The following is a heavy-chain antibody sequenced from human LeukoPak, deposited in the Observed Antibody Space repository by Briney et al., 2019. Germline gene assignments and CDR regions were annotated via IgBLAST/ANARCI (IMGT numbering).Heavy chain of an antibody. Sequence: SETLSVTCTVSGGSISSYYWSWIRQPPGKGLEWIGYIYYSGSTNYNPSLKSRVTISVDTSKNQFSLKLSSVTAADTAVYYCARGGYSSSHDAFDIWGQGTMVTVSS. D-gene: IGHD6-13*01. V-gene: IGHV4-59*01. CDR2: IYYSGST. J-gene: IGHJ3*02. CDR1: GGSISSYY. CDR3: ARGGYSSSHDAFDI.